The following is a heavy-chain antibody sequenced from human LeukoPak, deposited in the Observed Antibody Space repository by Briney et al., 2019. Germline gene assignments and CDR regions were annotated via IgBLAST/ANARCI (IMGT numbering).Heavy chain of an antibody. V-gene: IGHV3-74*03. Sequence: GGSLRLSCAASGFTFSNHWMHWVRQAPGKGLVWVSRIDEGGSNAMYADSVKGRFSISRDNAKDTVNLQMNSLRAEDTGVYYCIRDEALWRLDYWGQGTLVTVSS. D-gene: IGHD2-21*01. CDR1: GFTFSNHW. J-gene: IGHJ4*02. CDR2: IDEGGSNA. CDR3: IRDEALWRLDY.